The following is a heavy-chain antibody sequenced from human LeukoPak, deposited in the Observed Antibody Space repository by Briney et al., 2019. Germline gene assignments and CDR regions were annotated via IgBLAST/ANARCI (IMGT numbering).Heavy chain of an antibody. Sequence: GASVKVSCKASGYTFTSYDINWVRQATGQGLKWMGWMNPNSGNTGYAQKFQGRVTMTRNTSISTAYMELSSLRSEDTAVYYCARGRRVGVGATLGYWGQGTLVTVSS. CDR2: MNPNSGNT. CDR3: ARGRRVGVGATLGY. CDR1: GYTFTSYD. D-gene: IGHD1-26*01. J-gene: IGHJ4*02. V-gene: IGHV1-8*01.